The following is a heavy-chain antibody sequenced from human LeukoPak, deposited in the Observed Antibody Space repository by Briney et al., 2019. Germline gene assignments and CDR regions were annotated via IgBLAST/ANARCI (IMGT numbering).Heavy chain of an antibody. CDR2: ISGSGGST. CDR3: ANGYSSTYYNALDI. V-gene: IGHV3-23*01. Sequence: GGPLRLSCAASGFTFSSYAMSWVRQAPGKGLEWVSAISGSGGSTYYADSVKGRFTISRDNAKNTLYLQMNSLRAEDTAVYYCANGYSSTYYNALDIRGQGTMVTVSS. CDR1: GFTFSSYA. D-gene: IGHD6-13*01. J-gene: IGHJ3*02.